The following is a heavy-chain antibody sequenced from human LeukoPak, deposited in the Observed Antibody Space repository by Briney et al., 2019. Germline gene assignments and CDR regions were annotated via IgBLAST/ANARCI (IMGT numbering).Heavy chain of an antibody. CDR1: GFTVSSNS. V-gene: IGHV3-53*01. Sequence: GGSLRLSCTVSGFTVSSNSMSWVRQAPGKGLEWVSFIFSSTHYSDSVKGRFTISRDNSKNTLYLQLNSLKASDSAIYYCARHTDMGGYSIMNNGFDQWGQGTLVTVSS. CDR3: ARHTDMGGYSIMNNGFDQ. CDR2: IFSST. J-gene: IGHJ4*02. D-gene: IGHD5-18*01.